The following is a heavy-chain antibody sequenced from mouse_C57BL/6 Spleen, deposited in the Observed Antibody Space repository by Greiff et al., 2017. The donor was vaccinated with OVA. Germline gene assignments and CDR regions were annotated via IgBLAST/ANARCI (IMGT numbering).Heavy chain of an antibody. Sequence: EVQRVESGGGLVKPGGSLKLSCAASGFTFSDYGMHWVRQAPDKGLEWVAYISSGSSTIYYADTVKGRFTISRDNAKNTLFLQMTSLRSEDTAMYYCAKDYYSSGYFYAMDYWGQGTSVTVSS. V-gene: IGHV5-17*01. J-gene: IGHJ4*01. CDR3: AKDYYSSGYFYAMDY. CDR2: ISSGSSTI. CDR1: GFTFSDYG. D-gene: IGHD1-1*01.